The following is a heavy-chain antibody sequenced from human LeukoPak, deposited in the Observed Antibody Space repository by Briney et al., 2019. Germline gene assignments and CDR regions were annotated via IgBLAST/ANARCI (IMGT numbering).Heavy chain of an antibody. CDR1: GFTFSSYW. CDR3: ASERIDIVGATTVAFDI. CDR2: IKQDGSEK. D-gene: IGHD1-26*01. J-gene: IGHJ3*02. Sequence: PGGSLRLSCAASGFTFSSYWTSWVRQAPGKGLGWVSNIKQDGSEKYYVDSVKGRFTISRDNAKNSLYLQMNSLRAEDTAVYYCASERIDIVGATTVAFDIWGQGTMVTASS. V-gene: IGHV3-7*01.